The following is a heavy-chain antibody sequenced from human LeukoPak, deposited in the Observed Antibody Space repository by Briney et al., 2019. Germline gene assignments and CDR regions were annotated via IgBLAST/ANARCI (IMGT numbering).Heavy chain of an antibody. CDR1: GGTFISYA. J-gene: IGHJ4*02. CDR3: ASIWGGDYYGSGSYYNPPY. V-gene: IGHV1-69*01. CDR2: IIPIFGTA. Sequence: SVKVSCKASGGTFISYAISWVRQAPGQGLEWMGGIIPIFGTANYAQKFQGRVTITADESTSTAYMELSSLRSEDTAVYCCASIWGGDYYGSGSYYNPPYWGQGTLVTVSS. D-gene: IGHD3-10*01.